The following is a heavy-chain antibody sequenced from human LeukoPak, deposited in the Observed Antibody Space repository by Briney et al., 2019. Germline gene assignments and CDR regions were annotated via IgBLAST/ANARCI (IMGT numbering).Heavy chain of an antibody. J-gene: IGHJ6*02. CDR2: ISGDGGST. D-gene: IGHD4-23*01. CDR3: AKDLVYGGNSYYYYGMDV. CDR1: GFTFDDYA. V-gene: IGHV3-43*02. Sequence: GGSLRLSCAASGFTFDDYAVHWVRQAPGKGLEWVSLISGDGGSTYYADSVKGRFTISRDNSKNSLYLQMNSLRTEDTALYYCAKDLVYGGNSYYYYGMDVWGQGTTVTVSS.